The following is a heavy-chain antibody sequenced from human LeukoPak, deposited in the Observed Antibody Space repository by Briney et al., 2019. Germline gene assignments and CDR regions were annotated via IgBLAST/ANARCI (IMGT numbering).Heavy chain of an antibody. CDR1: GFTLSNYW. V-gene: IGHV3-74*01. CDR2: INSDGTTT. J-gene: IGHJ4*02. CDR3: ARQYSSSSEFDY. Sequence: GGSLRLSCAASGFTLSNYWMHWVRQDPGKGLVWVSRINSDGTTTSSADSVKGRFTISRDNAKNTLYLQMNSLRAEDTAVYYCARQYSSSSEFDYWGQGTLVTVSS. D-gene: IGHD6-6*01.